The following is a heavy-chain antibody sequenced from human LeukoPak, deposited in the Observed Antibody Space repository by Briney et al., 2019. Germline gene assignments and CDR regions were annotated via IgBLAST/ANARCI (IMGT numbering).Heavy chain of an antibody. CDR1: GYTLTELS. J-gene: IGHJ4*02. D-gene: IGHD2-21*02. CDR3: ATSRNCGGDCYLPFDY. V-gene: IGHV1-24*01. CDR2: FDPEDGET. Sequence: ASVKVSCKVSGYTLTELSMHWVRQAPGKGLEWMGGFDPEDGETIYAQKFQGRVTMTEDTSTDTAYMELSSLRSEDTAVYYCATSRNCGGDCYLPFDYWGQGTLVTVPS.